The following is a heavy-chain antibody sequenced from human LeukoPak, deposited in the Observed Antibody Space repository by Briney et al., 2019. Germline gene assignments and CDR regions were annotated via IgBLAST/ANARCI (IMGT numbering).Heavy chain of an antibody. CDR2: ISWNSGSI. CDR3: AKDSWGGYCSGGSCHYGMDV. Sequence: PGRSLRLSCAASGFTFDDYAMHWVRQAPGKGLEWVSGISWNSGSIGYADSVKGRFTISRDNAKNSLYLQMNSLRAEDTALYYCAKDSWGGYCSGGSCHYGMDVWGQGTTVTVSS. D-gene: IGHD2-15*01. CDR1: GFTFDDYA. J-gene: IGHJ6*02. V-gene: IGHV3-9*01.